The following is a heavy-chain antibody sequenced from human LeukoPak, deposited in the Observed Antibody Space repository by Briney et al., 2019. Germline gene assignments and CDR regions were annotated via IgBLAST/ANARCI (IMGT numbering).Heavy chain of an antibody. D-gene: IGHD4-17*01. CDR1: EFIFSSYA. J-gene: IGHJ4*02. CDR2: ISYDGSNK. Sequence: GRSLRLSCAASEFIFSSYAMHWVRQAPGKGLEWVAVISYDGSNKYYADFVKGRFTISRDNSKNTLYLQMNSLRAEDTAVYYCARVRQDDYGDYLQYYFDYWGQGTLVTVSS. CDR3: ARVRQDDYGDYLQYYFDY. V-gene: IGHV3-30*04.